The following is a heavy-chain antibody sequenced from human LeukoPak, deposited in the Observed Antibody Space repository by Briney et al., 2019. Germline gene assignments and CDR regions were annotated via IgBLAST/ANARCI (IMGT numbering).Heavy chain of an antibody. V-gene: IGHV3-23*01. D-gene: IGHD2-2*01. CDR1: GFTFSSHA. CDR2: IDKSGDGA. CDR3: ARRGGTSGWGAFDI. J-gene: IGHJ3*02. Sequence: GGSLRLSCAASGFTFSSHAMNWVRQPPGKGLDWVSSIDKSGDGAFYADSVKGRFTISRDNSKNTLYLQMNSLRREDTAVYYCARRGGTSGWGAFDIWGQGTMVTVSS.